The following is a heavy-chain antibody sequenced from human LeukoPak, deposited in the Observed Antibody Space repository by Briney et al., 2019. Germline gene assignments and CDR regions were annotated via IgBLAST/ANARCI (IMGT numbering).Heavy chain of an antibody. D-gene: IGHD2-15*01. CDR3: ARYCSGSSCYSWGYYFDY. CDR1: GGSISSGSYY. V-gene: IGHV4-61*02. Sequence: SQTLSLTCTVSGGSISSGSYYWHWIRQPAGRGLEWIGRIYSSGSTNYNPSLKSRVTMPVDTSKNQFSLKLSSVTAADTAMYYCARYCSGSSCYSWGYYFDYWGQGTLVTVSS. CDR2: IYSSGST. J-gene: IGHJ4*02.